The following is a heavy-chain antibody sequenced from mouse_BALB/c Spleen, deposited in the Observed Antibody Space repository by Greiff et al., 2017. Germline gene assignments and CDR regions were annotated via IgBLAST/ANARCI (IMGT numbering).Heavy chain of an antibody. V-gene: IGHV14-3*02. CDR1: GFNIKDTY. J-gene: IGHJ4*01. CDR2: IDPANGNT. Sequence: VHVKQSGAELVKPGASVKLSCTASGFNIKDTYMHWVKQRPEQGLEWIGRIDPANGNTKYDPKFQGKATITADTSSNTAYLQLSSLTSEDTAVYYCARPGAMDYWGQGTSVTVSS. CDR3: ARPGAMDY.